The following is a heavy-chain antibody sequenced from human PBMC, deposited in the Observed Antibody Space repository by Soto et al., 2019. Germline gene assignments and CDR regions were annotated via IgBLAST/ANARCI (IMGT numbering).Heavy chain of an antibody. J-gene: IGHJ4*02. D-gene: IGHD2-2*01. CDR3: AKDRWGLIVQAAVKVDLSFFAN. V-gene: IGHV3-23*01. CDR2: ISDAGGRT. Sequence: RQTPGKGLEWVSTISDAGGRTFYADSVKGRFSISRDNSKNTLYLQMNSLRAEDTAVYYCAKDRWGLIVQAAVKVDLSFFANWGQGSLVTVTP.